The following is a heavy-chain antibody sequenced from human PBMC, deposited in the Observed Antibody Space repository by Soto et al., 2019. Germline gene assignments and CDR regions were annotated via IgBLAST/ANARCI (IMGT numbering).Heavy chain of an antibody. J-gene: IGHJ6*01. CDR2: INPSGGST. Sequence: ASVKVSCKASGYTFTSYYMHWVRQAPGQGLEWMGIINPSGGSTSYAQKFPGRVTMTRDTSTSTDYMALSSLRTEDTAVYYCARETAMEARPHYYYGMEVWGKGSRVRVAS. D-gene: IGHD5-18*01. CDR3: ARETAMEARPHYYYGMEV. V-gene: IGHV1-46*01. CDR1: GYTFTSYY.